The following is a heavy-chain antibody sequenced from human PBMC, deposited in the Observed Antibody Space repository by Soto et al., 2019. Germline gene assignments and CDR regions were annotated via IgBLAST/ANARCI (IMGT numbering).Heavy chain of an antibody. J-gene: IGHJ2*01. V-gene: IGHV1-69*01. CDR1: GASFDSYT. Sequence: QVQLVQSGVEVKKSGSSVKVSCTVSGASFDSYTVTWVRQAPGQGLEWLGGIIPIFGTTNSAQKFQGRLTFTADGFMNTEYTELSSLPSEDAAVYYCARGPLYCLESGTYWYFDLWGRGTLVTVSS. CDR2: IIPIFGTT. D-gene: IGHD1-26*01. CDR3: ARGPLYCLESGTYWYFDL.